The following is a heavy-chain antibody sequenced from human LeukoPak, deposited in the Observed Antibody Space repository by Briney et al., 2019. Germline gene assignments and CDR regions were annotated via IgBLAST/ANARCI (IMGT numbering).Heavy chain of an antibody. CDR3: AKRIRSDWYFDF. Sequence: AGGSLRLSCAASGFTFSSYSMNWIRQPPGKGLEWIGNIYHAGNTYYNPSLKSRVTISVDTSKNQFSLKLSSVTAADTAVYYCAKRIRSDWYFDFWGQGTLVTVSS. V-gene: IGHV4-39*01. D-gene: IGHD6-19*01. CDR1: GFTFSSYSMN. J-gene: IGHJ4*02. CDR2: IYHAGNT.